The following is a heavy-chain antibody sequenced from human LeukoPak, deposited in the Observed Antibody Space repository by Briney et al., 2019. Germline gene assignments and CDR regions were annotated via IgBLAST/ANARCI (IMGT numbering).Heavy chain of an antibody. V-gene: IGHV4-34*01. CDR1: GGSFSGYY. J-gene: IGHJ5*02. CDR2: INRSGST. Sequence: SETLSLTCAVYGGSFSGYYWSWIRQPPGKGLEWIGEINRSGSTNYNPSLKSRVTISVDTSKNQFSLKLSSVTAADTAVYYCARGGELTEGTNWFDPWGQGTLVTVSS. CDR3: ARGGELTEGTNWFDP. D-gene: IGHD1-7*01.